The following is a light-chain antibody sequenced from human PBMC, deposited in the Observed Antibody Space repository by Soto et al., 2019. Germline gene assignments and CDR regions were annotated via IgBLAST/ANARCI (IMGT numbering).Light chain of an antibody. CDR3: QQYNNWPLT. J-gene: IGKJ4*01. CDR1: QSVSNN. Sequence: EIVMTQSPATLSVSPGERATLSCRASQSVSNNLAWYQQKPGQAPRLLIYFASTRATGIPARFSGSGSGTEFTLTISSLQSEDFAVDYCQQYNNWPLTLGGGTKVEIK. V-gene: IGKV3-15*01. CDR2: FAS.